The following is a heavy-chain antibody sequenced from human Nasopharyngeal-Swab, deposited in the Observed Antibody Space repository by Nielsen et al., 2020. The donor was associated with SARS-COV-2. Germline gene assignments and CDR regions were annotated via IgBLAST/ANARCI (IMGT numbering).Heavy chain of an antibody. V-gene: IGHV4-30-4*01. CDR3: ARGGYDILTGSEGVDV. D-gene: IGHD3-9*01. Sequence: PGKGLEWIGYIYYSGSTYYNPSLKSRVTISVDTSKNQFSLKLSSVTAADTAVYYCARGGYDILTGSEGVDVWGKGTTVTVSS. J-gene: IGHJ6*04. CDR2: IYYSGST.